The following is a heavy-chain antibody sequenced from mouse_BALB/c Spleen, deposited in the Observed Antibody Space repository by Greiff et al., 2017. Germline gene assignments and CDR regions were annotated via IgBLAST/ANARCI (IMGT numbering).Heavy chain of an antibody. CDR1: GFTFSSYG. J-gene: IGHJ4*01. CDR3: ARPDDGYYAMDY. V-gene: IGHV5-6*01. D-gene: IGHD2-3*01. CDR2: ISSGGSYT. Sequence: EVKVVESGGDLVKPGGSLKLSCAASGFTFSSYGMSWVRQTPDKRLEWVATISSGGSYTYYPDSVKGRFTISRDNAKNTLYLQMSSLKSEDTAMYYCARPDDGYYAMDYWGQGTSVTVSS.